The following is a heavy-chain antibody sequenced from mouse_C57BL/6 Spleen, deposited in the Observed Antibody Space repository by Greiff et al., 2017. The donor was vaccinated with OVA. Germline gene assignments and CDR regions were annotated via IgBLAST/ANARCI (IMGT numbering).Heavy chain of an antibody. D-gene: IGHD1-1*01. CDR3: ARSPIYYYGSSCFDY. CDR1: GYTFTSYW. Sequence: QVQLQQSGAELVMPGASVKLSCKASGYTFTSYWMHWVKQRPGQGLEWIGEIDPSDSYTNYNQKFKGKSTLTVDKSSSTAYMQLSSLTSEDTAVYYGARSPIYYYGSSCFDYWGQGTTLTVSS. CDR2: IDPSDSYT. J-gene: IGHJ2*01. V-gene: IGHV1-69*01.